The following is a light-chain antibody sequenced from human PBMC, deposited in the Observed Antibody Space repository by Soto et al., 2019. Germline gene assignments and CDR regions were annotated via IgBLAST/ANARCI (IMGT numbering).Light chain of an antibody. CDR2: GAS. J-gene: IGKJ2*01. V-gene: IGKV3-20*01. CDR3: QQYGSSQT. CDR1: QSVSSNF. Sequence: EIVLTQSPGTLSLSPGERATLSCRASQSVSSNFLAWYQQKPGQAPRLLIYGASSRATGIPDRFSGSGSGTDFTLTISRLEPDDFAVYYCQQYGSSQTFGQGTKLEIK.